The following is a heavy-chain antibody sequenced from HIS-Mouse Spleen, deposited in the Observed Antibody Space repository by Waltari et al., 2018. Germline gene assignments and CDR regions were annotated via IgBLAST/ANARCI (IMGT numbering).Heavy chain of an antibody. CDR1: GFPLSTSGMC. V-gene: IGHV2-70*15. D-gene: IGHD6-19*01. CDR2: IDWDDDK. J-gene: IGHJ4*02. CDR3: ARIAEGYSSGWYAFDY. Sequence: QVTLRESGPALVKPTQTLTLTCTFSGFPLSTSGMCVSWIRQPPGKALAWLARIDWDDDKYYSTSLKTRLTISKDTSKNQVVLTMTNMDPVDTATYYCARIAEGYSSGWYAFDYWGQGTLVTVSS.